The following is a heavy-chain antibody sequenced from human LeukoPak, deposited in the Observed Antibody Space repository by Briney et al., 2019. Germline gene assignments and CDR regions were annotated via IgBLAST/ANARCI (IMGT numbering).Heavy chain of an antibody. CDR3: ARGRGAVPRCPYFDY. V-gene: IGHV1-69*05. CDR2: IIPIFGTA. Sequence: SVKVSCKASGGTFSSYAISWVRQAPGQGLEWMGGIIPIFGTANYAQKFQGRVTITTDESTSTAYMELSSLRSEDTAVYYCARGRGAVPRCPYFDYWGQGTLVTVSS. J-gene: IGHJ4*02. CDR1: GGTFSSYA. D-gene: IGHD2-8*01.